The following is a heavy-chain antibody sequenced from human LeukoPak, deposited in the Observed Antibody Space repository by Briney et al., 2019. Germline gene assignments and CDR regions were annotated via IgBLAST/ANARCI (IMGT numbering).Heavy chain of an antibody. V-gene: IGHV3-23*01. J-gene: IGHJ4*02. Sequence: PGGSLRLSCAVSGFTFSSYAMSWVRQAPGKGLEWVSAISGSGGSTYYADSVKGRFTISRDNSKNTLYLQMNSLRAEDTAVYYCATTYYYDSSGSQYYWGQGTLVTVSS. D-gene: IGHD3-22*01. CDR1: GFTFSSYA. CDR3: ATTYYYDSSGSQYY. CDR2: ISGSGGST.